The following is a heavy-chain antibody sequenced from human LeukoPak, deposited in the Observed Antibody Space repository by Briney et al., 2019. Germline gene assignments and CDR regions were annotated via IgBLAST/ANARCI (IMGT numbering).Heavy chain of an antibody. V-gene: IGHV3-30*18. D-gene: IGHD5-12*01. J-gene: IGHJ4*02. CDR2: ISIDGGEK. CDR1: RFTFSNYG. CDR3: ANPQSRGYDYLDY. Sequence: GGSLTLSCAVSRFTFSNYGMHWARQARGKGLEWVAVISIDGGEKHYGDSVRGRFTISRDNSKNMLYLQMNSLRVEDTAVYYCANPQSRGYDYLDYWGQGTLVSVSS.